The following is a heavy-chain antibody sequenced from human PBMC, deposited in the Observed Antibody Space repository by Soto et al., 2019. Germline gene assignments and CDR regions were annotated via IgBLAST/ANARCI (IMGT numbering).Heavy chain of an antibody. V-gene: IGHV1-18*01. D-gene: IGHD2-2*01. CDR3: ARRCSSTRWLDL. CDR2: ISGYNGNT. CDR1: GYTFTSYG. Sequence: QVQLVQSGAEVKKPGASVKVSCKASGYTFTSYGICWVRQAPGQGLEWMGWISGYNGNTNYAQILQGRVTLTTEASTSTVYMELRILRSDVTDVYYSARRCSSTRWLDLWGRGNLVIVS. J-gene: IGHJ2*01.